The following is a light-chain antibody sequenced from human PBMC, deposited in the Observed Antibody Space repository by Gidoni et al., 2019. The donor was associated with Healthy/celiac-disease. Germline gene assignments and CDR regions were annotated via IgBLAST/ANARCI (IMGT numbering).Light chain of an antibody. CDR1: QDISNY. CDR3: QQYDNLLIFT. CDR2: DAS. J-gene: IGKJ3*01. V-gene: IGKV1-33*01. Sequence: DIQMTQSPSSLSASVGDRVTITCPASQDISNYLNWYQQKQGKAPKLLIYDASNLETGVPSRFSGSGSGTDFTFTISSLQPEDIATYYCQQYDNLLIFTFGPGTKVDIK.